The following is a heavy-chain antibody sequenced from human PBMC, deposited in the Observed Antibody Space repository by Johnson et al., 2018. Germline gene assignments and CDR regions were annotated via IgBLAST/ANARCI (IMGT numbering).Heavy chain of an antibody. D-gene: IGHD3-22*01. CDR1: GFTFSSYW. J-gene: IGHJ1*01. CDR3: ARDIGDYYDSSGYFLAEYFQH. CDR2: IKQDGSEK. V-gene: IGHV3-7*01. Sequence: EVQLVQSGGGVVQPGGSLRLSCAASGFTFSSYWMSWVRQAPGKGLEWVANIKQDGSEKYYVDSVKGRFTISRDNAKNSLYLQMNSLGAEDTAVYYCARDIGDYYDSSGYFLAEYFQHWGQGTLVTVSS.